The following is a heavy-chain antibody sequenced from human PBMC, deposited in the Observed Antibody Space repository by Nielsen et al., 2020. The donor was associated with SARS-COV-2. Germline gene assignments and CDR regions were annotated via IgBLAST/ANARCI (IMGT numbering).Heavy chain of an antibody. Sequence: GESLKISCAASGFTFSDHYMTWIRQTPGKELEWISYITNTGAEYYADSVKGRFTISRDNAKNSLNLQMNSLRDDDTAVYYCARASLFGGQNDYWGQGALVTVSS. CDR1: GFTFSDHY. CDR2: ITNTGAE. V-gene: IGHV3-69-1*02. D-gene: IGHD3-3*01. J-gene: IGHJ4*02. CDR3: ARASLFGGQNDY.